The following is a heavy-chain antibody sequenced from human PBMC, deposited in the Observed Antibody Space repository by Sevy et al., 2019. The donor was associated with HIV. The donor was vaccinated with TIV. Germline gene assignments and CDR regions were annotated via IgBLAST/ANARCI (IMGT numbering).Heavy chain of an antibody. CDR3: ARDRWRVLKWLRVAFDI. CDR2: ISGEGSRK. CDR1: GFTFSGYA. V-gene: IGHV3-30*03. D-gene: IGHD5-12*01. Sequence: GGSLRLSCAASGFTFSGYAMHWVRQAPGKGLEWVAGISGEGSRKYYVDSVKDRFTISRDNSANTLYLEMNSLRSEDTAIYYCARDRWRVLKWLRVAFDIWGQGTMVTVSS. J-gene: IGHJ3*02.